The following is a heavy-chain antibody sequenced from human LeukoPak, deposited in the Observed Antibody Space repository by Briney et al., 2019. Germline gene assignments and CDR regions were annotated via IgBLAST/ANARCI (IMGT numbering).Heavy chain of an antibody. CDR3: ARGDSSGWFDAFDI. V-gene: IGHV4-39*07. CDR1: GGSISSSSYY. J-gene: IGHJ3*02. D-gene: IGHD6-19*01. Sequence: PSETLSLTCTVSGGSISSSSYYWGWIRQPPGKGLEWIGSIYYSGSTYYNPSLKSRVTISVDTSKNQFSLKLSSVTAADTAVYYCARGDSSGWFDAFDIWGQGTMVTVSS. CDR2: IYYSGST.